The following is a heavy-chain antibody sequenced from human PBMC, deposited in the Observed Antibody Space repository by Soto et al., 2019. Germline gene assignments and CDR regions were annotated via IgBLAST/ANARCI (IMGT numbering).Heavy chain of an antibody. D-gene: IGHD3-22*01. CDR2: IVVGSGNT. V-gene: IGHV1-58*02. CDR1: GFTFTSSA. CDR3: AAISGYDSSGYDYSYGIDA. J-gene: IGHJ6*02. Sequence: SVKVSCKASGFTFTSSAMQWVRQARGQRLEWIGWIVVGSGNTNYAQKFQEIVTITRDMATSTAYMEVSSLRSEDTAVYYYAAISGYDSSGYDYSYGIDAGGQGITVTVSS.